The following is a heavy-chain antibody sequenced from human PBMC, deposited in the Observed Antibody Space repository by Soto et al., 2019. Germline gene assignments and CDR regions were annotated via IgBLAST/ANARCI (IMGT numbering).Heavy chain of an antibody. J-gene: IGHJ6*02. CDR3: AKDLLGPGRAYGMDV. CDR2: ISYDGSNK. CDR1: GFTFSSYG. V-gene: IGHV3-30*18. Sequence: QVQLVESGGGVVQPGRSLRLSCAASGFTFSSYGMHWVRQAPGKGLEWEAVISYDGSNKYYADSVKGRFTISRDNSKNTLYLQMNSLRAEDTAVYYCAKDLLGPGRAYGMDVWGQGTTVTVSS. D-gene: IGHD7-27*01.